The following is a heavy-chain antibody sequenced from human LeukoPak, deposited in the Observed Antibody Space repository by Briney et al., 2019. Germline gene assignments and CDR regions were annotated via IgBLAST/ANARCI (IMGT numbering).Heavy chain of an antibody. CDR1: GYSISSGYY. J-gene: IGHJ3*02. V-gene: IGHV4-38-2*02. Sequence: SETLSLTCTVSGYSISSGYYWGWIRQPPGKGLEWIGSIYHSGSTYYNPSLKSRVTISVDTSKNQFSLKLSSVTAADTAVYYCAREMGYYYDSSGPNDAFDIWGQGTMVTVSS. CDR2: IYHSGST. D-gene: IGHD3-22*01. CDR3: AREMGYYYDSSGPNDAFDI.